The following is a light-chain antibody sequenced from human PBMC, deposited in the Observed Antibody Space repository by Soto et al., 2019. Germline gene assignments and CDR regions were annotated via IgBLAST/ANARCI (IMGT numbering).Light chain of an antibody. CDR2: GAS. CDR1: QSVSSSY. Sequence: EIVLTQSPGTLSLSPGERATLSCRASQSVSSSYLAWYQQKPGQAPRLLIYGASSRATGIPDRFSGSGSGTDGTLTISRLEPEESAVYDGQQDGSSPLTFGQGIKLEIK. V-gene: IGKV3-20*01. J-gene: IGKJ2*01. CDR3: QQDGSSPLT.